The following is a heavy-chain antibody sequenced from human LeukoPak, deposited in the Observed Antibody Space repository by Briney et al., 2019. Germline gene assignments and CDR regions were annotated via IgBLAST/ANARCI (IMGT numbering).Heavy chain of an antibody. CDR1: GGSFSGYY. CDR3: ARRPLPLTRYDFWSGYYGYGP. D-gene: IGHD3-3*01. CDR2: INHSGST. V-gene: IGHV4-34*01. Sequence: PSETLSLTCAVYGGSFSGYYWSWIRQPPGKGLEWIGEINHSGSTNYNPSLKSRVTISVDTSKNQFSLKLSSVTAADTAVYYCARRPLPLTRYDFWSGYYGYGPWGQGTLVTVSS. J-gene: IGHJ5*02.